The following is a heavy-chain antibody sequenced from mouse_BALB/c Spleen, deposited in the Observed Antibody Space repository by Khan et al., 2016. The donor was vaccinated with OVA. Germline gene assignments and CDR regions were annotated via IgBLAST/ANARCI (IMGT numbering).Heavy chain of an antibody. Sequence: VQLKQSGPDLVKPSQTVSLTCTVTGISITSGNYRWSWIRQFPGNKLEWIGNIYYSGTVTYNPSLTSRTTITRDTSKNQFFLEMNSLTAEDTATYYGARDYGSLYWFFDVWGAGTTVTVSS. J-gene: IGHJ1*01. CDR2: IYYSGTV. CDR1: GISITSGNYR. CDR3: ARDYGSLYWFFDV. D-gene: IGHD1-1*01. V-gene: IGHV3-5*02.